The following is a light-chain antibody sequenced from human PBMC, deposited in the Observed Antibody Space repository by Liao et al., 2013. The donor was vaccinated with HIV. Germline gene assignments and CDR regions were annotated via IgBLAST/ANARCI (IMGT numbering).Light chain of an antibody. Sequence: SYELTQPPSVSVAPGKTARITCGGNNIGSKSVYWYQQKPGQAPVLVIYQDTKRPSGIPERFSGSNSGNTATLTISGTQAMDEADYYCYSAADNNQVFGGGTKLTVL. CDR1: NIGSKS. J-gene: IGLJ3*02. CDR2: QDT. V-gene: IGLV3-21*01. CDR3: YSAADNNQV.